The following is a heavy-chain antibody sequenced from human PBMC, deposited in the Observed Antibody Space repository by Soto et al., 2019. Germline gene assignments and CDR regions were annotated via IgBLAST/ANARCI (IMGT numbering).Heavy chain of an antibody. J-gene: IGHJ4*02. CDR2: ISYQGTNI. Sequence: GGSLRLSCAASLFTFRDYAMHWVRQAPGKGLEWMAVISYQGTNIHYADPVQGRFTISIDNPKNTLYLEMNSLRTEDTAVYYCAREDYGQYYLDYWGQGALVTVSS. CDR3: AREDYGQYYLDY. V-gene: IGHV3-30-3*01. D-gene: IGHD3-16*01. CDR1: LFTFRDYA.